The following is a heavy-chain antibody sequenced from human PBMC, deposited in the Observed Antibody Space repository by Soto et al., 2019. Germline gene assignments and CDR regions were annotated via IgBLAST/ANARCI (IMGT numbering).Heavy chain of an antibody. CDR2: ITWDSINT. CDR1: GFTFDDYT. D-gene: IGHD3-10*02. V-gene: IGHV3-43*01. CDR3: AKDGLFRH. J-gene: IGHJ4*02. Sequence: EVQLVESGGVVVQPGGSLRLSCAASGFTFDDYTMHWVRQAPGKGLEWVSLITWDSINTHYADSVKGRFTISRDNSKNSLYLQMNSLRSEDTAFYYCAKDGLFRHWGQGTLVTVSP.